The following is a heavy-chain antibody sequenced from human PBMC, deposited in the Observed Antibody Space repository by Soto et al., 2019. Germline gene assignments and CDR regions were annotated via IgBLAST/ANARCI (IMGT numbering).Heavy chain of an antibody. CDR1: GFTFSSYS. J-gene: IGHJ3*02. CDR3: ARAGPGAFDI. CDR2: ISSSSSYI. V-gene: IGHV3-21*01. Sequence: GGSLRLCCSASGFTFSSYSMNWVRQAPGKGLEWVSSISSSSSYIYYADSVKGRFTISRDNAKNSLYLQMNSLRAEDTAVYYCARAGPGAFDIWGQGTMVTVSS.